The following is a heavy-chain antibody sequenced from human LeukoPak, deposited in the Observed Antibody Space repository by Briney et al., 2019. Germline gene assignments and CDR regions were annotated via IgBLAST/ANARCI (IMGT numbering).Heavy chain of an antibody. CDR1: GFTFSNYA. D-gene: IGHD6-13*01. V-gene: IGHV3-23*01. J-gene: IGHJ5*02. CDR2: ISDTSTNT. Sequence: GGSLRLSCAASGFTFSNYALSWVRQAPGKGLEWVSTISDTSTNTYYADSVKGRFTISRDNSKNTLYLQMNSLRAEDTAVYYCARERIAAANWFDPWGQGTLVTVSS. CDR3: ARERIAAANWFDP.